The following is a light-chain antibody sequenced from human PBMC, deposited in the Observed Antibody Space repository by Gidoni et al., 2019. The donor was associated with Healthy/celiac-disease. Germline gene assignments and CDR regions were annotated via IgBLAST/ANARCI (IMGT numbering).Light chain of an antibody. J-gene: IGKJ2*03. V-gene: IGKV3-20*01. Sequence: EIVLTQSPGTLSLSPGERATLSCRASQSVSSSYLAWYQQKPGQAPRLLIYGASSRATGIPDRFSGSGSGTDFTLTISRLAPEDFAVYYCQQYGSSRYSFGQXTKLEIK. CDR2: GAS. CDR1: QSVSSSY. CDR3: QQYGSSRYS.